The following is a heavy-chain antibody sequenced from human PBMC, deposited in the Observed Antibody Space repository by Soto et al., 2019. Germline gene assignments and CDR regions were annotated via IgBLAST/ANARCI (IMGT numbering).Heavy chain of an antibody. CDR2: ASESGASV. J-gene: IGHJ4*02. CDR3: ARDYSGGLGH. D-gene: IGHD4-4*01. Sequence: QVPLVESGGGFVKPGGSLRLSCAASGFAFSDSYMSWIRHVPGKGLEWVSFASESGASVYFLDSVKGRFTVSWDKSKNSLYLQMNNLRGDDTGIYYCARDYSGGLGHWGQGTRVTVSS. V-gene: IGHV3-11*01. CDR1: GFAFSDSY.